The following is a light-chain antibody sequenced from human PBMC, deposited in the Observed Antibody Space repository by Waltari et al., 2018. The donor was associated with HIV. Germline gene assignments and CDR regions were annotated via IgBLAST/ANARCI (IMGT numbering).Light chain of an antibody. CDR1: SGGFSNYNY. J-gene: IGLJ2*01. V-gene: IGLV2-11*01. CDR3: CSYGGTWTNVV. Sequence: QSALTQPRSVSGSPGQSVTISCTGTSGGFSNYNYVSWYQQHPGKAPKLIIYDVLKRPSGVPDRFSSSKSGNTASLTISGLQADDEADYYCCSYGGTWTNVVFGGGTELTVL. CDR2: DVL.